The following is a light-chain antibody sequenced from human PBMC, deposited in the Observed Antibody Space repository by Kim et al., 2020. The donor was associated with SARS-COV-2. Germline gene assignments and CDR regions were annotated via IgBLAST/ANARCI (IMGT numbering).Light chain of an antibody. CDR2: WAS. CDR1: QSVFYSSINKNS. J-gene: IGKJ1*01. Sequence: DIVMTQSPDSLAVSLGERATINCKSSQSVFYSSINKNSLAWYQQKPGQPPKLLIYWASTRESGVPDRFSGSGSGTDFTLTINSLQAEDVAVYFCQQYYSSPWTFGQGTKVDIK. CDR3: QQYYSSPWT. V-gene: IGKV4-1*01.